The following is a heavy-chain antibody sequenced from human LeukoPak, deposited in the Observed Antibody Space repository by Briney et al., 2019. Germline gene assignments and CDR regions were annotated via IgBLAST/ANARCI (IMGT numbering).Heavy chain of an antibody. CDR2: TYYRSKWYN. CDR1: GDSVSSNSAA. Sequence: SQTLSLTCAISGDSVSSNSAAWNWLRQSPSRGLEWLGRTYYRSKWYNDYAVSVKSRITINPDTSKNHFSLQLSSVTPEDTAVYYCARDLQTERRGYKSNTHWFDPWGQGTLVTVSS. CDR3: ARDLQTERRGYKSNTHWFDP. V-gene: IGHV6-1*01. D-gene: IGHD3-22*01. J-gene: IGHJ5*02.